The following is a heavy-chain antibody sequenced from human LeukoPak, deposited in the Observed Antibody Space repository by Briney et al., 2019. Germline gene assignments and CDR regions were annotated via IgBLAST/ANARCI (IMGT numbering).Heavy chain of an antibody. V-gene: IGHV3-30*02. Sequence: PGGSLRLSCAASGFTFSSYGMHWVRQAPGKGLEWVAFIRYDGGNKYYADSVKGRFTISRDNSKNTLYLQMNSLRAEDTAVYYCAKLSDSDRIAVAGSDAFDIWGQGTMVTVSS. CDR3: AKLSDSDRIAVAGSDAFDI. J-gene: IGHJ3*02. CDR2: IRYDGGNK. D-gene: IGHD6-19*01. CDR1: GFTFSSYG.